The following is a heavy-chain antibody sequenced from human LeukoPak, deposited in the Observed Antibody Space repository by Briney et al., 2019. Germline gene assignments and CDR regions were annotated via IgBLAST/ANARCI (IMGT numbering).Heavy chain of an antibody. CDR3: ARGRWGSGSYYTFDY. Sequence: SETLSLTCAVYGGSFSGYYWSWIRQPPGKGLEWIGEINHSGSTNYNPSLKSRVTISVDTSKNQFSLKLSSVTAAGTAVYYCARGRWGSGSYYTFDYWGQGTLVTVSS. D-gene: IGHD3-10*01. CDR2: INHSGST. J-gene: IGHJ4*02. V-gene: IGHV4-34*01. CDR1: GGSFSGYY.